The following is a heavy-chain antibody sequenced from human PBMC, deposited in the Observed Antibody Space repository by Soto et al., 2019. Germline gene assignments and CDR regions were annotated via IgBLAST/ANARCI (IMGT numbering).Heavy chain of an antibody. V-gene: IGHV4-59*01. CDR2: IYYSGST. CDR1: GGSISCYC. J-gene: IGHJ4*02. CDR3: ATARYDSSGYYYFDY. D-gene: IGHD3-22*01. Sequence: KTSATLSRTCRVSGGSISCYCWSWIRQPPGKGLEWIGYIYYSGSTRYNPSLKSRVTISVDTSKNQFSLKLSSVTTADTAVYYCATARYDSSGYYYFDYWGQGTLVTVSS.